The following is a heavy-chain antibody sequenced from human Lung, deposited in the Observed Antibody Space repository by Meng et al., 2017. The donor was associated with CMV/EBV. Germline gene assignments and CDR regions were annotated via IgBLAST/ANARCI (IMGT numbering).Heavy chain of an antibody. V-gene: IGHV1-46*01. CDR3: ARGTPGRSYSDY. D-gene: IGHD3-10*01. Sequence: QVRLVQSGAEVKKPGASVKVSCKAFGYSFTSYYIHWVRQAPGQGLEWMGIINPSGGHTRSAQKFQGRVTMTTDTHTSTAFMELRSLRSDDTAVYYCARGTPGRSYSDYWGQGTLVTVSS. CDR1: GYSFTSYY. CDR2: INPSGGHT. J-gene: IGHJ4*02.